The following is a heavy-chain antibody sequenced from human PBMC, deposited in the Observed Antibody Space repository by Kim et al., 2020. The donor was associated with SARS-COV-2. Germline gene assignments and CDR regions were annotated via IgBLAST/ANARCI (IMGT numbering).Heavy chain of an antibody. D-gene: IGHD6-13*01. CDR3: ARTRGSSSSLDY. Sequence: NYNPPLKDPVTISVDTSKNQFSLKLSSVTAADTAVYYCARTRGSSSSLDYWGQGSLVTVSS. J-gene: IGHJ4*02. V-gene: IGHV4-59*01.